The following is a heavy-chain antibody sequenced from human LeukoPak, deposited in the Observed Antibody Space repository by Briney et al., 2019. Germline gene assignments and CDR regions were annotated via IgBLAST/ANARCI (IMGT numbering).Heavy chain of an antibody. CDR3: ARDRGTWKGRGLYDAFDI. D-gene: IGHD1-1*01. CDR1: GFTVSSYR. V-gene: IGHV3-48*04. CDR2: ISSSSTIM. Sequence: GGSLRLSWAAAGFTVSSYRMNWVRQAAGKGRECGSYISSSSTIMYYADSVKGRFTISRDNAKNSLYLQMNSLRAEDTAVYYCARDRGTWKGRGLYDAFDIWGQGTMVTVSS. J-gene: IGHJ3*02.